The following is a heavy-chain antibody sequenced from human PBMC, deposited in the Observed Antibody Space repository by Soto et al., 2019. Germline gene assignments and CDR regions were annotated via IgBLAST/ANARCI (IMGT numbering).Heavy chain of an antibody. Sequence: ASVKVSCKASGYTFTGYYMHWVRQAPGQGLEWMGWINPNSGGTNYAQKFQGWVTMTRDTSISTAYMELSRLRSDDTAVYYCARGRYCSSTSCFYNWFDPWGQGTLVTVSS. J-gene: IGHJ5*02. CDR1: GYTFTGYY. D-gene: IGHD2-2*01. V-gene: IGHV1-2*04. CDR2: INPNSGGT. CDR3: ARGRYCSSTSCFYNWFDP.